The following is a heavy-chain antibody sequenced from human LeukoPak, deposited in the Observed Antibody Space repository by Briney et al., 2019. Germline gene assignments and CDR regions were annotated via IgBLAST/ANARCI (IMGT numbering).Heavy chain of an antibody. Sequence: GGSLRLSCAASGFTFSDYYMSWIRQAPGKGLEWVSCISSSGSAIYYADSAKGRFTISRDNAKNSLYLRMNSLRAEGTAVYYCASGNGGYVSGYFDYWGQGTLVTVSS. CDR3: ASGNGGYVSGYFDY. CDR2: ISSSGSAI. V-gene: IGHV3-11*01. CDR1: GFTFSDYY. D-gene: IGHD5-12*01. J-gene: IGHJ4*02.